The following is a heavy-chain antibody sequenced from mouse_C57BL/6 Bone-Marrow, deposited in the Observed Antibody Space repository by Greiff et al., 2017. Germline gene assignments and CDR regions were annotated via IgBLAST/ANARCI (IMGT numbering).Heavy chain of an antibody. Sequence: QVQLQQPGAELVKPGASVKLSCKASGYTFTSYWMHWVKQRPGQGLEWIGMIHPNSGSTNYNEKFKSKATLTVDKSSSTAYMQLSSLTSEDSAVYYCARDYYYGTPLDYWCQGTTLTVSS. J-gene: IGHJ2*01. D-gene: IGHD1-1*01. V-gene: IGHV1-64*01. CDR2: IHPNSGST. CDR1: GYTFTSYW. CDR3: ARDYYYGTPLDY.